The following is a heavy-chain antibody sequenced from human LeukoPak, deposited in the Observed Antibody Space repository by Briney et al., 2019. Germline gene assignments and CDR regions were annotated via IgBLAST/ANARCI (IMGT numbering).Heavy chain of an antibody. J-gene: IGHJ3*02. V-gene: IGHV1-69*13. Sequence: SVKVSCKASGGTFSSYAISWVRQAPGQGLEWMGGIIPIFGTANYAQKFQGRVTITADESTSTAYMELSSLRSDDTAVYYCARDLPGTDDAFDIWGQGTMVTVSS. CDR3: ARDLPGTDDAFDI. D-gene: IGHD2-2*01. CDR2: IIPIFGTA. CDR1: GGTFSSYA.